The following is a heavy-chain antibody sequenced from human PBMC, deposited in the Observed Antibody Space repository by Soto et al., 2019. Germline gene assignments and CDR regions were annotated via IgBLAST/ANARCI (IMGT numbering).Heavy chain of an antibody. V-gene: IGHV3-33*01. CDR2: IWYDGSHP. J-gene: IGHJ6*02. D-gene: IGHD5-18*01. CDR3: AREPSYGDYVMDV. Sequence: QVQLVESGGGVVQPGRSLRLSCAASGFTFSSHDMHWVRQAPGKGLEWVAFIWYDGSHPYSADSVKGRFTISRDNSKSTLYLQMDSLRAEDTAVYYCAREPSYGDYVMDVWGQGTTVTVSS. CDR1: GFTFSSHD.